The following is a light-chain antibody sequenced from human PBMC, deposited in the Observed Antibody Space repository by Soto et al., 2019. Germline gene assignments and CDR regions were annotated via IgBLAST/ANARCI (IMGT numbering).Light chain of an antibody. J-gene: IGKJ4*01. Sequence: DIQMTQSASSLSASVGDRVTITFQASQDISNYLNWYQQKPGKAPKLLIYDASYLETGVPSRFSGGGSGTDFTFTISSLQPEDIATYYCQQYDNLPLTFGGGTKVDI. CDR1: QDISNY. V-gene: IGKV1-33*01. CDR2: DAS. CDR3: QQYDNLPLT.